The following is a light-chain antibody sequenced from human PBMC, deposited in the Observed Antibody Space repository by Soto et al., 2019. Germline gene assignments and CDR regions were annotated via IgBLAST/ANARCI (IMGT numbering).Light chain of an antibody. V-gene: IGKV1-27*01. CDR2: GAS. CDR3: QKYNGVLRA. J-gene: IGKJ3*01. Sequence: DIQMTQSPSSLSASVGDRVTITCRASQGINNYLAWYQQRPGKVPKLLIYGASTLQSGVPSRFCGSGSGTDFTLTISSLQPEDVATYYCQKYNGVLRAFGPGTKVDIK. CDR1: QGINNY.